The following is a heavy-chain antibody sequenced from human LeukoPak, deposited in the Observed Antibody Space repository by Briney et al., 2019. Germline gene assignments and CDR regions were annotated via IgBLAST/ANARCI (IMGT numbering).Heavy chain of an antibody. J-gene: IGHJ3*02. V-gene: IGHV3-53*01. D-gene: IGHD3-16*01. CDR3: ARDAKFGDAFDI. CDR1: GFTVSSNY. Sequence: GGSLRLSCAASGFTVSSNYMSWVRQAPGEGLEWVSVIYSDGSTYYADSVKGRFTISRDNSKNTLYLQMNSLRAEDTAVYYCARDAKFGDAFDIWGQGTMVTVSS. CDR2: IYSDGST.